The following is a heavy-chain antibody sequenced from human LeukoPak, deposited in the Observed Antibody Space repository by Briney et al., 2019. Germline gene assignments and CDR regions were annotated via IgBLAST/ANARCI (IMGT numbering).Heavy chain of an antibody. D-gene: IGHD2-15*01. Sequence: GGSLRLSCAASGFTFSSYSMNWVRQAPGQGLDWVSSISSSSSYIYYADSVKGRFTISRDNAKNSLYLQMNSLRAEDTAVYYCARGVVVAANGAYWFDPWGQGTLVTVSS. CDR1: GFTFSSYS. J-gene: IGHJ5*02. CDR3: ARGVVVAANGAYWFDP. V-gene: IGHV3-21*01. CDR2: ISSSSSYI.